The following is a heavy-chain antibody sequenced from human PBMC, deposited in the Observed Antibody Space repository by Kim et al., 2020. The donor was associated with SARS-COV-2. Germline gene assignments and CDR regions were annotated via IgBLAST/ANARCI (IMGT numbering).Heavy chain of an antibody. CDR1: GFTFSSYA. CDR3: ARDIAAAGDDAFDI. V-gene: IGHV3-64*01. J-gene: IGHJ3*02. Sequence: LSLTCAASGFTFSSYAMHWVRQAPGKGLEYVSAISSNGGSTYYANSVKGRFTISRDNSKNTLYLQMGSLRAEDMAVYYCARDIAAAGDDAFDIWGQG. CDR2: ISSNGGST. D-gene: IGHD6-13*01.